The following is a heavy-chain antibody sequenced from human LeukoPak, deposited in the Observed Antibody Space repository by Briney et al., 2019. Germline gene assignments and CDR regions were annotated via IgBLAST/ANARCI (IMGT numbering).Heavy chain of an antibody. CDR1: GGSFSGYY. Sequence: SETLSLTCAVYGGSFSGYYWSWLRQPPGKGLEWIGEINHSGSTNYNPSLKSRVTISVDTSKNQFSLKLSSVTAADTAVYYCARGRRDTIFGVVTPYYYYYYMDVWGKGTTVTVSS. D-gene: IGHD3-3*01. CDR3: ARGRRDTIFGVVTPYYYYYYMDV. V-gene: IGHV4-34*01. CDR2: INHSGST. J-gene: IGHJ6*03.